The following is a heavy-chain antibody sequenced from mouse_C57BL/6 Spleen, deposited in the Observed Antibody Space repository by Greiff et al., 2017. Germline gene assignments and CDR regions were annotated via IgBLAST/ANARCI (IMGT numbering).Heavy chain of an antibody. CDR1: GYTFTDYE. CDR2: IDPETGGT. V-gene: IGHV1-15*01. D-gene: IGHD1-1*01. J-gene: IGHJ2*01. Sequence: VQLQQSGAELVRPGASVTLSCKASGYTFTDYEMHWVKQTPVHGLEWIGAIDPETGGTAYNQKFKGKAILTADKSSSTAYMELRSLTSDDSAVYYCTREVQRYYFDYWGQGTALTVSS. CDR3: TREVQRYYFDY.